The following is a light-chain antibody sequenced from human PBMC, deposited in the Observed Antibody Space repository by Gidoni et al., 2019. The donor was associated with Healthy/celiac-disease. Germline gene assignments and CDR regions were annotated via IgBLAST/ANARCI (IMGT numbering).Light chain of an antibody. V-gene: IGLV3-19*01. CDR2: GKN. J-gene: IGLJ2*01. Sequence: SSELIQDPAVSVALGQTVRITCQGDSLRSYYASWYQQKPGQAPVLVIYGKNNRPSGIPDRFSGSSSGTTASLTLTGAQAEDEADYYCNSRDSSGNHVVFGGGTKLTVL. CDR1: SLRSYY. CDR3: NSRDSSGNHVV.